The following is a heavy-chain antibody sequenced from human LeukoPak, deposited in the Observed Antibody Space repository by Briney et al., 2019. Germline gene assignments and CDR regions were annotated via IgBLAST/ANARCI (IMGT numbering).Heavy chain of an antibody. J-gene: IGHJ6*03. CDR3: AKDVKVGSHWGYYMDV. CDR2: ISWDGGTT. CDR1: GFTFDDYA. Sequence: PGGFLRLSCAASGFTFDDYAMHWVRQAPGKGLEWVSFISWDGGTTYYADSVKGRFTISRDNSENSLYLQMNSLRAEDTALYFCAKDVKVGSHWGYYMDVWGKGTTVTVSS. V-gene: IGHV3-43D*04. D-gene: IGHD1-26*01.